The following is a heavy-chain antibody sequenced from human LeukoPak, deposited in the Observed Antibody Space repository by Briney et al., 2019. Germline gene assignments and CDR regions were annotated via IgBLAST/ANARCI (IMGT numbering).Heavy chain of an antibody. Sequence: ASVKVTCKASGYTFTSYYMHWVRQAPGQGLEWMGIIRPSGGSTSYAQKFRGRVTMTRDTSTSTVYMELSSLRSEDTAVYYCARDLGGYDSAGFDYWGQGTLVTVSS. J-gene: IGHJ4*02. CDR2: IRPSGGST. CDR3: ARDLGGYDSAGFDY. D-gene: IGHD5-12*01. CDR1: GYTFTSYY. V-gene: IGHV1-46*01.